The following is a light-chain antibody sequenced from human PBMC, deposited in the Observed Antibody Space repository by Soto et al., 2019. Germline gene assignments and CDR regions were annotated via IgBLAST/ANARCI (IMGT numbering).Light chain of an antibody. CDR2: DAS. J-gene: IGKJ1*01. CDR1: QSISSW. Sequence: DIQMTQSPSTLSASVGDRVTITCRASQSISSWLAWYQQKPWKAPKLLIYDASSLESGVPSRFSGSGSGTEFTLSSSSLQPDDFATYYCQQYNSYPLIFGQGTKVEIK. V-gene: IGKV1-5*01. CDR3: QQYNSYPLI.